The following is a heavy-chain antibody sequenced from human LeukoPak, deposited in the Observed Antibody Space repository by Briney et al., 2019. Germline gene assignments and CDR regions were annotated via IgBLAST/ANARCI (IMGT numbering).Heavy chain of an antibody. CDR2: ISGTGGST. Sequence: GGSLRLSCAASGITFSSCAMTWVRQAPGKGLEWVSAISGTGGSTHYADSVKGRFTISRDNSKNTLYLQMNSLRADDTAVYYCAKDLQPLANWGQETLVTVSS. J-gene: IGHJ4*02. V-gene: IGHV3-23*01. D-gene: IGHD1-1*01. CDR3: AKDLQPLAN. CDR1: GITFSSCA.